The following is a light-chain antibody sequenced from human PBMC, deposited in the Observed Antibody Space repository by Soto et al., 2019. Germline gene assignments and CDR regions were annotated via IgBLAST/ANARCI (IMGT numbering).Light chain of an antibody. CDR3: QQYNSYWT. CDR2: AAS. CDR1: QAIRTA. Sequence: IHLTQSPSSLSASVGDRVTITCRASQAIRTALGWYQQKPGKVPKLLIYAASTLQSGVPSRFSGSGSGTDFTLTISSLQPEDFATYYCQQYNSYWTFGQGTKVDIK. J-gene: IGKJ1*01. V-gene: IGKV1-17*01.